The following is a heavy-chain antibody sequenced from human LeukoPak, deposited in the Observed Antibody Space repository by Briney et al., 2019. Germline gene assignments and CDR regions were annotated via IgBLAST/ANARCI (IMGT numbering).Heavy chain of an antibody. CDR1: GFTFNTYI. Sequence: GGSLRLSCAASGFTFNTYIMHRVRQAPGKGLEWVALIWFGGGSIYYADSVKGRFTISRDDSKNTLYLQMNSLRDEDTAMYYCATEKPGEPLDSWGQGTLVTVSS. J-gene: IGHJ4*02. D-gene: IGHD7-27*01. CDR2: IWFGGGSI. V-gene: IGHV3-33*01. CDR3: ATEKPGEPLDS.